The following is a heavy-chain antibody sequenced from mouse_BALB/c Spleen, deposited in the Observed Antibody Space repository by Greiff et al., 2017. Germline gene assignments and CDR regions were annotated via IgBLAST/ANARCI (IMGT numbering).Heavy chain of an antibody. J-gene: IGHJ2*01. CDR1: GYTFSSYW. CDR3: ARRGPLLRLPYYFDY. Sequence: QVQLQQSGAELMKPGASVKISCKATGYTFSSYWIEWVKQRPGHGLEWIGEILPGSGSTNYNEKFKGKATFTADTSSNTAYMQLSSLTSEDSAVYYCARRGPLLRLPYYFDYWGQGTTLTVSS. CDR2: ILPGSGST. V-gene: IGHV1-9*01. D-gene: IGHD1-2*01.